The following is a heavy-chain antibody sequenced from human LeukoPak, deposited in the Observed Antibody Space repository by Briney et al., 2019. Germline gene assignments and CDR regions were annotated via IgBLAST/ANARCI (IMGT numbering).Heavy chain of an antibody. CDR3: ARSKKEYIVVVPAAMGWFDP. CDR2: INHSGST. D-gene: IGHD2-2*01. Sequence: SETLSLTCAVYGGSFSGYYWSWIRQPPGKGLEWIGEINHSGSTNYNPSLKSRVTISVDTSKNQFSLKLSSVTAADTAVYYCARSKKEYIVVVPAAMGWFDPWGQGTLVTVSS. V-gene: IGHV4-34*01. CDR1: GGSFSGYY. J-gene: IGHJ5*02.